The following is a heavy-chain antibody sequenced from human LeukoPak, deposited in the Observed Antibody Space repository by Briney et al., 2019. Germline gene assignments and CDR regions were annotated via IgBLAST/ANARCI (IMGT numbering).Heavy chain of an antibody. CDR1: GFTFSSYG. D-gene: IGHD6-13*01. J-gene: IGHJ6*03. V-gene: IGHV3-30*03. CDR2: ISYDGSNK. Sequence: GGSLRLSCAASGFTFSSYGMHWVRQAPGKGLEWVAVISYDGSNKYYADSVKGRFTISRDNSKNTLYLQMNSLRAEDTAVYYCARDLFPALAAAGNYYYYYYMDVWGKGTTVTVSS. CDR3: ARDLFPALAAAGNYYYYYYMDV.